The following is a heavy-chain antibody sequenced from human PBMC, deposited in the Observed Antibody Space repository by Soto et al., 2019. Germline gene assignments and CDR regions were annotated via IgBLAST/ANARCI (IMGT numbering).Heavy chain of an antibody. D-gene: IGHD3-22*01. CDR3: ARDLGYYDSSGYFDF. CDR1: GFTFSDYY. CDR2: ISSSDTII. J-gene: IGHJ4*02. Sequence: GGSLRLSCAASGFTFSDYYMSWIRKAPGKGLEWVSYISSSDTIISYADSVKGRFTISRDNAKNSLYLQMNSLRAEDTAVYYCARDLGYYDSSGYFDFWGQGTLVTVCS. V-gene: IGHV3-11*01.